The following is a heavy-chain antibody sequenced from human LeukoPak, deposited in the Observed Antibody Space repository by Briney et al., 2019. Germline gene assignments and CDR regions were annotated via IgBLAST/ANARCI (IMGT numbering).Heavy chain of an antibody. CDR3: AKLPAVILHYYYCYMDV. CDR2: VSGSGDST. V-gene: IGHV3-23*01. D-gene: IGHD2-2*02. Sequence: GGSLRLSCAASGFTVSSNYMSWVRQAPGKGLEWVSAVSGSGDSTYYADSVKGRFTISRDNSKNTLYLQMNSLRAEDTAVYYCAKLPAVILHYYYCYMDVWGKGTTVTVSS. CDR1: GFTVSSNY. J-gene: IGHJ6*03.